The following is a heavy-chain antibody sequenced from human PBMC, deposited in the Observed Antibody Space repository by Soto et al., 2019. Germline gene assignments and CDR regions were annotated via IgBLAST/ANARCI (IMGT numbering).Heavy chain of an antibody. D-gene: IGHD5-12*01. V-gene: IGHV4-59*08. CDR3: ARKDIVATGFDY. CDR1: GGSICSYY. J-gene: IGHJ4*02. Sequence: PSESLSLTCTVSGGSICSYYWSWIRQPPGKGLEWIGYIYYSGSTNYNPSLKSRVTISVDTSKNQFSLKLSFVTAADTAVYYCARKDIVATGFDYWGQGTLVTVSS. CDR2: IYYSGST.